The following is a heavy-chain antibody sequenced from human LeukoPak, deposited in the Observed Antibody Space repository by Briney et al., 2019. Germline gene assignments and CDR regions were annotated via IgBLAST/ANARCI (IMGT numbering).Heavy chain of an antibody. J-gene: IGHJ3*02. Sequence: GGSLRLSCAASGFTFSSYAMSWVRQAPGKGLEWVSAISGSGGSTYYADSVKGRFTISRDNSKNTLYLQMNSLRAEDTAVYYCATSTVVYSYGFDAFDIWGQGTMVTVSS. CDR3: ATSTVVYSYGFDAFDI. CDR2: ISGSGGST. V-gene: IGHV3-23*01. D-gene: IGHD5-18*01. CDR1: GFTFSSYA.